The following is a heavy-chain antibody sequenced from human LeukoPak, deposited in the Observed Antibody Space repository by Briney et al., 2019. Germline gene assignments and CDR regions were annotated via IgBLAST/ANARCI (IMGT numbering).Heavy chain of an antibody. CDR2: IYSGGST. D-gene: IGHD2-21*02. J-gene: IGHJ4*01. CDR1: GFTVSSNY. V-gene: IGHV3-53*01. CDR3: ARGSTSTAPGWVY. Sequence: GGSLRLSCAASGFTVSSNYMSWVRQAPGKGLEWVSVIYSGGSTYYADSVKGRFTISRDNSKNTLYLQMNSLRAEDTAVYYCARGSTSTAPGWVYWGHGTPVTVSS.